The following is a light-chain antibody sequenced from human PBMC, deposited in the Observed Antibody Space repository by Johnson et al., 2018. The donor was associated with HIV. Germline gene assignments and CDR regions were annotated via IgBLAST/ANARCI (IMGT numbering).Light chain of an antibody. V-gene: IGLV1-51*02. CDR1: SSNIGNNY. Sequence: QLVLTQPPSVSAAQGQKVTISCSGSSSNIGNNYISWYQQFPGTAPKLLIYENNRRPSGIPDRFSGSKSGTSATLGITGLQTGDEADYYCGTWDSSLSAYYVFGTGTKFTVL. CDR3: GTWDSSLSAYYV. J-gene: IGLJ1*01. CDR2: ENN.